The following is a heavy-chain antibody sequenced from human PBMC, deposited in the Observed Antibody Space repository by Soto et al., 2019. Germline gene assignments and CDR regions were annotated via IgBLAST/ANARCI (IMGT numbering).Heavy chain of an antibody. V-gene: IGHV3-53*04. D-gene: IGHD6-13*01. J-gene: IGHJ3*02. CDR3: ARDQRIAAAPMGAFDI. CDR2: IYSGGST. Sequence: GGSLTLSCAASGFTVSSNYMSWVRQAPGKGLEWVSVIYSGGSTYYADSVKGRFTISRHNSKNTLYLQMNSLRAEDTAVYYCARDQRIAAAPMGAFDIWGQGTMVTVSS. CDR1: GFTVSSNY.